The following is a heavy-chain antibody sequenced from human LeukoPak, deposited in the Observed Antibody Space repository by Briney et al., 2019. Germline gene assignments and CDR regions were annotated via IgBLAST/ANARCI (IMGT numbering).Heavy chain of an antibody. D-gene: IGHD3-10*01. Sequence: SQTLSLTCADPGGSISGGGYSWGWARQPPGKGLEWIGYIYHSGSTYYNPSLKSRVTISVDRSKNQFSLKLSSVTAADTAVYYCAREFGGNNWFDPWGQGTLVTVSS. J-gene: IGHJ5*02. CDR3: AREFGGNNWFDP. V-gene: IGHV4-30-2*01. CDR1: GGSISGGGYS. CDR2: IYHSGST.